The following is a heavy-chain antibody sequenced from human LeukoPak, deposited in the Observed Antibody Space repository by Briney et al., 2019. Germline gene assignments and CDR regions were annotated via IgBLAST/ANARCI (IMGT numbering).Heavy chain of an antibody. Sequence: SETLSLTCTVSGGSISSGSYYWSWIRQPARKGLEWIGRIYTSGSTNYNPSLKSRVTISVDTSKNQFSLKLSSVTAADTAVYYCARGLQAVAANFDYWGQGTLVTVSS. CDR3: ARGLQAVAANFDY. D-gene: IGHD6-19*01. V-gene: IGHV4-61*02. CDR1: GGSISSGSYY. J-gene: IGHJ4*02. CDR2: IYTSGST.